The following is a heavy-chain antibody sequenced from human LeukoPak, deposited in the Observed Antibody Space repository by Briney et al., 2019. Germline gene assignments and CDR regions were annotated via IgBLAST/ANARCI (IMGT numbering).Heavy chain of an antibody. CDR3: ASYDSSGYNWFDP. CDR1: GCTISSYY. Sequence: SETLSLTCTVSGCTISSYYWSWIRQPAGKGLEWIGRIYISGSTNYNPSLKSRVTMSEDTSKNQFSLKLSSVTAADTAVYYCASYDSSGYNWFDPWGQGTLVTVSS. D-gene: IGHD3-22*01. V-gene: IGHV4-4*07. CDR2: IYISGST. J-gene: IGHJ5*02.